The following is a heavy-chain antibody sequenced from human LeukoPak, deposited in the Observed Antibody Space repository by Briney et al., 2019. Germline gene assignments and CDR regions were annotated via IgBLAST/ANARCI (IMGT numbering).Heavy chain of an antibody. Sequence: GGSLRLSCAASDITFRSFWMTWVRQAPGKGLEWVANIKQDGREKYYGDSVKGRFTISRDNAKNLLYLQMNSLRAEDTAMYYCASRAYSSSNWFDPGAREPWSPSPQ. CDR1: DITFRSFW. V-gene: IGHV3-7*03. D-gene: IGHD4-11*01. CDR2: IKQDGREK. CDR3: ASRAYSSSNWFDP. J-gene: IGHJ5*02.